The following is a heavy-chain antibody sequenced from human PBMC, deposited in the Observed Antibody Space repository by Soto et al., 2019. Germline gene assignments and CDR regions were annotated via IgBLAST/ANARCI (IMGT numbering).Heavy chain of an antibody. D-gene: IGHD2-8*01. Sequence: ASVKVSCKASGYSFTDYHIHWVRQAPGQGLEWLGRINPKSGGTSTAQKFQGWVTMTTDTSISTASMELTRLTSDDTAIYYCARGDSTDCSNGVCSFFYDHDMDVWGQGATVTVSS. CDR1: GYSFTDYH. CDR3: ARGDSTDCSNGVCSFFYDHDMDV. J-gene: IGHJ6*02. V-gene: IGHV1-2*04. CDR2: INPKSGGT.